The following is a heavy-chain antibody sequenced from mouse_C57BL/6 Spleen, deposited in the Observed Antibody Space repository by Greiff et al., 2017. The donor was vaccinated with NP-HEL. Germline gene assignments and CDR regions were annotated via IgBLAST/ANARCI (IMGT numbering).Heavy chain of an antibody. V-gene: IGHV1-42*01. J-gene: IGHJ2*01. CDR1: GYSFTGYY. Sequence: EVKLQQSGPELVKPGASVKISCKASGYSFTGYYMNWVKQSPEKSLEWIGEINPSTGGTTYNQKFKAKATLTVDKSSSTAYMQLKSLTSEDSAVYYCARKEELRRSYFDYWGQGTTLTVSS. CDR2: INPSTGGT. D-gene: IGHD2-4*01. CDR3: ARKEELRRSYFDY.